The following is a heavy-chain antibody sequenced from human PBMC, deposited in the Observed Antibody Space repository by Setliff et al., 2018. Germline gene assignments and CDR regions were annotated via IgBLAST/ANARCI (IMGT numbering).Heavy chain of an antibody. V-gene: IGHV5-51*01. CDR3: ARSRSNFWSGYFNWFDP. D-gene: IGHD3-3*01. Sequence: PGESLKISCKASGYTFRNYWIAWVRQMPGKGLEWMGIIYPGDSDTRYSPSFQGQVTIAADKSISTAYLQWSSLKASDTAMYYCARSRSNFWSGYFNWFDPWGQGTLVTVSS. J-gene: IGHJ5*02. CDR2: IYPGDSDT. CDR1: GYTFRNYW.